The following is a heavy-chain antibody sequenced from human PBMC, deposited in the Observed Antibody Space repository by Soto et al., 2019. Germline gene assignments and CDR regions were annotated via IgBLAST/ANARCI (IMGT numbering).Heavy chain of an antibody. Sequence: GASVKVSCKASGYTFTSYGISWVRQAPGQGLEWMGWISAYNGNTNYAQKLQGRVTMTTDTSTSTAYMELRSLRSDDTAVYYCARDNPLPTTVTTSGWFDPWGQGTLVTVSS. CDR3: ARDNPLPTTVTTSGWFDP. J-gene: IGHJ5*02. V-gene: IGHV1-18*01. CDR1: GYTFTSYG. CDR2: ISAYNGNT. D-gene: IGHD4-17*01.